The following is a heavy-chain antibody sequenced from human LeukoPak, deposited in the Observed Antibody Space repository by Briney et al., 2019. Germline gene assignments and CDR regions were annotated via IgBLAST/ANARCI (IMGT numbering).Heavy chain of an antibody. V-gene: IGHV1-2*02. CDR3: ARDYYDSSGYNAFDI. J-gene: IGHJ3*02. CDR1: GYTFTGYY. CDR2: VNPNSGGT. D-gene: IGHD3-22*01. Sequence: ASVKVSCKASGYTFTGYYMHCVRQAPGQGLEWMGWVNPNSGGTNYAQKFQGRVTMTRDTSISTAYMELSRLRSDDTAVYYCARDYYDSSGYNAFDIWGQGTMVTVSS.